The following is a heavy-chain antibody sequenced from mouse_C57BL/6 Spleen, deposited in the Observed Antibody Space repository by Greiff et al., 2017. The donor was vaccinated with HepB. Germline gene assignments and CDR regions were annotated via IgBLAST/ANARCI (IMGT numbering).Heavy chain of an antibody. CDR1: GFTFSDYY. Sequence: EVMLVESGGGLVQPGGSLKLSCAASGFTFSDYYMYWVRQTPEKRLEWVAYISNGGGSTYYPDTVKGRFTISRDNAKNTLYLQMSRLKSEDTAMYYCARHNYYGSSSDWYFDVWGTGTTVTVSS. V-gene: IGHV5-12*01. CDR3: ARHNYYGSSSDWYFDV. D-gene: IGHD1-1*01. CDR2: ISNGGGST. J-gene: IGHJ1*03.